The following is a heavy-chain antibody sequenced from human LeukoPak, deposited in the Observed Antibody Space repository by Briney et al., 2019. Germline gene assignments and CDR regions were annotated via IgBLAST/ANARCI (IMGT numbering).Heavy chain of an antibody. CDR1: GGSISSGGYY. J-gene: IGHJ5*02. D-gene: IGHD2-15*01. CDR2: IYYSGST. Sequence: SQTLSLTCTVSGGSISSGGYYWSWIRQHPGKGLEWIGYIYYSGSTYYNPSLKSRVTISVDTSKNQFSLKLRSVTAADTAVYYCARDEVSRYCSGGSCYSYNWFDPWGQGTLVTVSS. V-gene: IGHV4-31*03. CDR3: ARDEVSRYCSGGSCYSYNWFDP.